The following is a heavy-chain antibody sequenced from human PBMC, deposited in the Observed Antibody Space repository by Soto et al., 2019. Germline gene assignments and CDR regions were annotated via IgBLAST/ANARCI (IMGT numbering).Heavy chain of an antibody. CDR2: INHSGST. CDR1: GGSFSGYY. V-gene: IGHV4-34*01. J-gene: IGHJ4*02. D-gene: IGHD6-6*01. CDR3: ARGEGAARRFDY. Sequence: PSETLSLTCAVYGGSFSGYYWSWIRQPPGKGLEWIGEINHSGSTNYNPSLKSRVTISVDTSKNQFSLKLSSVTAADTAVYYCARGEGAARRFDYWGQGTLVTVSS.